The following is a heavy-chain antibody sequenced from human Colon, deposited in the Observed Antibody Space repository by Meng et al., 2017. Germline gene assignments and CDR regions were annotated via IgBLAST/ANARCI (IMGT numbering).Heavy chain of an antibody. V-gene: IGHV3-74*01. CDR2: ISSDGSST. D-gene: IGHD2-15*01. CDR1: GFSFSSYW. CDR3: TRGYLDIGDY. Sequence: DVQLVESGGGLVQPGGYLRLSCAASGFSFSSYWMHWVRQTPGEGLVWVSRISSDGSSTSYADSVRGRFTISRDNVKNTLYLQMNSLRAEDTAVYYCTRGYLDIGDYWGHGSLVTVSS. J-gene: IGHJ4*01.